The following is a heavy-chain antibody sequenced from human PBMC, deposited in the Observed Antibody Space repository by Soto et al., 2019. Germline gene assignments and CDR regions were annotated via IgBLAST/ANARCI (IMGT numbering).Heavy chain of an antibody. V-gene: IGHV3-23*01. CDR3: ARDGSSSSCSVWRD. Sequence: EVQLLESGGDLVQPGGSLRLSCAASGFSLSNYAMTWVRQAPGKGLEWVSGISASGDKTSYADSVEGRFIISRDNFKNTFYLQMNSLRPEDTALYYCARDGSSSSCSVWRDWGQGTLVIVSS. CDR2: ISASGDKT. J-gene: IGHJ4*02. D-gene: IGHD2-2*01. CDR1: GFSLSNYA.